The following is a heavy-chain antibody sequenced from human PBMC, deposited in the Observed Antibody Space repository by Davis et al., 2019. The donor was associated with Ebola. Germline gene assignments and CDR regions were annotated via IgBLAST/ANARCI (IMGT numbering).Heavy chain of an antibody. Sequence: AASVKVSCKASGYTFTSYYIHWVRQAPGQGLEWMGIINPSGGGTSYAQKFQGRVTMTRDTSTSTVYMELSSLRSEDTAVYYCARDLGGSGWYAYWGQGTLVTVSS. CDR3: ARDLGGSGWYAY. D-gene: IGHD6-19*01. V-gene: IGHV1-46*01. CDR2: INPSGGGT. J-gene: IGHJ4*02. CDR1: GYTFTSYY.